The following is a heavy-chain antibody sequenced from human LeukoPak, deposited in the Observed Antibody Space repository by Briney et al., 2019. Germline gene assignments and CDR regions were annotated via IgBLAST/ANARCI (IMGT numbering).Heavy chain of an antibody. D-gene: IGHD4-17*01. Sequence: SETLSLTCTVSGGSIISYYWSWIRQPPGKRLEWIGYIYTSGSTNYNPSLKSRVTISVETSKNEFSLKLSSVTAADTAVYYCARSRTTSGWFDTWGQGTLVTVSS. CDR1: GGSIISYY. CDR2: IYTSGST. V-gene: IGHV4-4*09. CDR3: ARSRTTSGWFDT. J-gene: IGHJ5*02.